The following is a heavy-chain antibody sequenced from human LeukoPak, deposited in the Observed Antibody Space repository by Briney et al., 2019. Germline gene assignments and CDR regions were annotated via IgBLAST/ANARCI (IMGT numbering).Heavy chain of an antibody. CDR1: GGTFSSYA. V-gene: IGHV1-69*05. CDR3: ARGGGALRFFPSV. J-gene: IGHJ4*02. D-gene: IGHD3-3*01. Sequence: SVTVSCKASGGTFSSYAISWVRQAPGQGLEWMGGIIPIFGTANYAQKFQGRVTITTDESTSTAYMELSSLRSEDTAVYYCARGGGALRFFPSVWGQGTLVTVSS. CDR2: IIPIFGTA.